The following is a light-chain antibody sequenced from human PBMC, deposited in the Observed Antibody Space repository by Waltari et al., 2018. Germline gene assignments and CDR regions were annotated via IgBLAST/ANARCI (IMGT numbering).Light chain of an antibody. CDR3: SSFTRASSWV. Sequence: HSALAQPASVSGSPGQSITISCTGTSSDVGAYDYVSWYQQHPGKSPRLMIYDVNNGPSGVSNRFSGSKSGNTASLTSAGLQAEDEADYYCSSFTRASSWVFGGGTKLTV. V-gene: IGLV2-14*03. J-gene: IGLJ3*02. CDR1: SSDVGAYDY. CDR2: DVN.